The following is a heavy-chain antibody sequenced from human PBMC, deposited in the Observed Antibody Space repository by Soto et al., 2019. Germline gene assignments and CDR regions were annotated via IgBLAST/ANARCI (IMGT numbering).Heavy chain of an antibody. CDR1: GFTFSSYA. Sequence: QVQLVESGGGVVQPGRSLRLSCAASGFTFSSYAMHCVRQAPGKGLEWVAVIWYYGSNKYYADSVKGRFTISRDNSKNTLYLQMNSLRAEYTAVYYCARSAYGDYELNWFAPWGQGTLVTVSS. J-gene: IGHJ5*02. V-gene: IGHV3-33*01. CDR3: ARSAYGDYELNWFAP. D-gene: IGHD4-17*01. CDR2: IWYYGSNK.